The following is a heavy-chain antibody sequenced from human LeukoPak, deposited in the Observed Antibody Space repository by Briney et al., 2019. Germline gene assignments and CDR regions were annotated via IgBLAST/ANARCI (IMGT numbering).Heavy chain of an antibody. CDR1: GYTFTSYG. Sequence: ASVKVSCKASGYTFTSYGISWLRQAPGQGLEWVGWISAYNGNTNYAQKVQGRVTMTTDTSTSTAYMELRSLRSDDTAVYSCARARYYYDSNGYFNFDYWGQGTLVTVSS. D-gene: IGHD3-22*01. J-gene: IGHJ4*02. CDR3: ARARYYYDSNGYFNFDY. CDR2: ISAYNGNT. V-gene: IGHV1-18*01.